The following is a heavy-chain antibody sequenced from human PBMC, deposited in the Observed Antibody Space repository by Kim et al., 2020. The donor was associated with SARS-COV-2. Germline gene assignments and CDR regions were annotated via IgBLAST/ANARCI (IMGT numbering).Heavy chain of an antibody. CDR3: ARGAWGYCSSTSCRKYYYYYGMDV. J-gene: IGHJ6*02. V-gene: IGHV4-59*01. CDR2: IYYSGST. CDR1: GGSISSYY. Sequence: SETLSLTCTVSGGSISSYYWSWIRQPPGKGLEWIGYIYYSGSTNYNPSLKSRVTISVDTSKNQFSLKLSSVTAADTAVYYCARGAWGYCSSTSCRKYYYYYGMDVWGQGTTVTVSS. D-gene: IGHD2-2*01.